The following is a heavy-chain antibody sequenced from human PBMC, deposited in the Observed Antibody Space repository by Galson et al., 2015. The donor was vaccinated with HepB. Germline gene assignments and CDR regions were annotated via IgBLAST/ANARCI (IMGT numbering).Heavy chain of an antibody. V-gene: IGHV1-2*04. CDR3: ARGDSGSFYVGGLDY. J-gene: IGHJ4*02. Sequence: SVKVSCKASGYTFTSYSMHWVRQAPGQGLEWMGWINPNSGGTNYAQKFQGWVTMTRDTSISAAYMELSRLRSDDTAVYYCARGDSGSFYVGGLDYWGQGTPVTVSS. D-gene: IGHD1-26*01. CDR1: GYTFTSYS. CDR2: INPNSGGT.